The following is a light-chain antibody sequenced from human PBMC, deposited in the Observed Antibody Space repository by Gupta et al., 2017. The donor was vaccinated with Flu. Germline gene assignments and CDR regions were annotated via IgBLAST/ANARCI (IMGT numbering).Light chain of an antibody. V-gene: IGKV3-20*01. CDR3: QKDGNSPLT. Sequence: EIVLTQSPGILSLSPGERATLSCRASQSVGSSYLAWYQQKPGQAPSLLIYGASSRATGIPDRFSGSGSGTDFTLTISRLEPEDFEVYYCQKDGNSPLTFGGGTKVEI. J-gene: IGKJ4*01. CDR2: GAS. CDR1: QSVGSSY.